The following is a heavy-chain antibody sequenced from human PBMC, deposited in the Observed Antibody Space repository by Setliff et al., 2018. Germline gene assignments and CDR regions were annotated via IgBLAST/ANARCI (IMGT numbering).Heavy chain of an antibody. CDR1: GFTFDDYA. J-gene: IGHJ4*02. V-gene: IGHV3-9*01. CDR2: ISWNSGSI. Sequence: GGSLRLSCAASGFTFDDYAMHWVRQAPGKGLEWVSGISWNSGSIGYADSVKGRFTISRDNSKNTLYLQMNSLRAEDTAVYYCAKSESVPDYWGQGTLVTVSS. CDR3: AKSESVPDY.